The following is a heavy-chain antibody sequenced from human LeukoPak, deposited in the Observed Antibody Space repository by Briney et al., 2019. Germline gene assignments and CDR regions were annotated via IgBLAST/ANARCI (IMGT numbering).Heavy chain of an antibody. D-gene: IGHD3-3*01. CDR2: ISYDGSNK. CDR3: ARDAGSGYWEYYLDY. Sequence: GGSLRLSCAASGFTLSSYAMQWVRQAPGKGLEWVAVISYDGSNKYYADSVKGRFTISRDNSKNTLYLQMNSLRAGDTAVYCCARDAGSGYWEYYLDYWGQGTLVTVSS. CDR1: GFTLSSYA. J-gene: IGHJ4*02. V-gene: IGHV3-30*01.